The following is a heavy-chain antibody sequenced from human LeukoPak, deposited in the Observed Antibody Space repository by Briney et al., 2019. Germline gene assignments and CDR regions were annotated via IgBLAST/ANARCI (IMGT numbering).Heavy chain of an antibody. CDR1: GGTFSSYA. D-gene: IGHD6-19*01. V-gene: IGHV1-69*05. Sequence: GASVKVSCKASGGTFSSYAISWVRQAPGQGLEWMGGIIPIFGTANYAQKLQGRVTMTTDTSTSTAYMELRSLRSDDTAVYYCARMTRHQWLVPRHQNLDYWGQGILVTVSS. CDR3: ARMTRHQWLVPRHQNLDY. CDR2: IIPIFGTA. J-gene: IGHJ4*02.